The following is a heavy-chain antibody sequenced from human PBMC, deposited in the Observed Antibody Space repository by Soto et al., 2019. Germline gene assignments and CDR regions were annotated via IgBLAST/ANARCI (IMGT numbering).Heavy chain of an antibody. CDR2: ISGSGGST. CDR3: AKQTSLLNWFDP. Sequence: GSLRLSCAASGFTFSSYAMSWVRQAPGKGLEWVSAISGSGGSTYYADSVKGRFTISRDNSKNTLYLQMNSLRAEDTAVYYCAKQTSLLNWFDPWGQGTLVTVSS. J-gene: IGHJ5*02. CDR1: GFTFSSYA. D-gene: IGHD2-2*01. V-gene: IGHV3-23*01.